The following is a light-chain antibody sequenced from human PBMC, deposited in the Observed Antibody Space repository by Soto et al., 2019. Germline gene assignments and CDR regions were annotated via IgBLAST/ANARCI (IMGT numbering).Light chain of an antibody. CDR3: QQANSFPVT. Sequence: DIQMTQSPSSLSASVGDRVTITCQASQDISNYLNWYQQKPGKAPKLLIYAASSLQSGVPSRFSGSGSGTDFTLTISSLQSEDFATYYCQQANSFPVTFGRGTRLEIK. V-gene: IGKV1-12*01. CDR2: AAS. CDR1: QDISNY. J-gene: IGKJ5*01.